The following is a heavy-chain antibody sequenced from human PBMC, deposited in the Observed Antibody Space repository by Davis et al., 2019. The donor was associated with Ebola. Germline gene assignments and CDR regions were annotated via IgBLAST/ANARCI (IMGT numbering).Heavy chain of an antibody. D-gene: IGHD1-14*01. Sequence: SVMVSCNAFGFTFSASAVQWVRQPRGQRLEWIGSIVVGSGNTNYAQQFRQRLTMTRDMSTSTVYMELRSLRFDDTAVYYCAASAGTVGKFDFWGQGTVVTVS. V-gene: IGHV1-58*01. J-gene: IGHJ4*02. CDR2: IVVGSGNT. CDR3: AASAGTVGKFDF. CDR1: GFTFSASA.